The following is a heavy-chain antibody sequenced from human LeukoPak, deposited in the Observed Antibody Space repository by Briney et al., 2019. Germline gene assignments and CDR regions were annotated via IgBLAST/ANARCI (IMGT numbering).Heavy chain of an antibody. D-gene: IGHD3-22*01. CDR3: ARDGGTYDSSGYYGVPTSHFDY. CDR1: GFTFSSYS. V-gene: IGHV3-21*01. CDR2: ISSSSSYI. Sequence: GGSLRLSCAASGFTFSSYSMNWVRQAPGKGLEWVSSISSSSSYIYYADSVKGRFTISRDNAKNSLYLQMNSLRAEDTAVYYCARDGGTYDSSGYYGVPTSHFDYWGQGTLVTVSS. J-gene: IGHJ4*02.